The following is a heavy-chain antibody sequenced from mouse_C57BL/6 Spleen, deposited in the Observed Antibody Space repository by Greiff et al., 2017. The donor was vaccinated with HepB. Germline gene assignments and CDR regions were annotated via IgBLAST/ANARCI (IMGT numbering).Heavy chain of an antibody. CDR1: GYTFTDYE. D-gene: IGHD2-3*01. V-gene: IGHV1-15*01. J-gene: IGHJ3*01. CDR3: TRSYDPY. Sequence: VKVVESGAELVRPGASVTLSCKASGYTFTDYEMHWVKQTPVHGLEWIGAIDPETGGTAYNQKFKGKAILTADKSSSTAYMELRSLTSEDSAVYYCTRSYDPYWGQGTLVTVSA. CDR2: IDPETGGT.